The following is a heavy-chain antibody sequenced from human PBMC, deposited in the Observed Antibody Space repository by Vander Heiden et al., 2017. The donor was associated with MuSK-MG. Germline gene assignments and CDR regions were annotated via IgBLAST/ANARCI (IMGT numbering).Heavy chain of an antibody. CDR2: INHSGST. CDR1: GGSFSGYY. J-gene: IGHJ5*02. D-gene: IGHD1-7*01. CDR3: ARGRGSGTTLHWFDP. Sequence: QVQLQQWGAGLLKPSETLSLTCAVYGGSFSGYYWSWIRQPPGKGLEWIGEINHSGSTNYNPSLKSRVTISVDTSKNQFSLKLSSVTAADTAVYYCARGRGSGTTLHWFDPWGQGTLVTVSS. V-gene: IGHV4-34*01.